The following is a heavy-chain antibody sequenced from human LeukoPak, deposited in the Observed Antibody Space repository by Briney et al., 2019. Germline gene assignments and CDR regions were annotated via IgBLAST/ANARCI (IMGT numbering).Heavy chain of an antibody. CDR2: MNPNSGNT. Sequence: GASVKVSCKASGYTFASYDINWVRQATGQGLEWMGWMNPNSGNTGYAQKFQGRVTMTRNTSISTAYMELSSLRSEDTAVYYCATPTQLYYYYGMDVWGQGTTVTVSS. CDR3: ATPTQLYYYYGMDV. J-gene: IGHJ6*02. CDR1: GYTFASYD. V-gene: IGHV1-8*01. D-gene: IGHD1-1*01.